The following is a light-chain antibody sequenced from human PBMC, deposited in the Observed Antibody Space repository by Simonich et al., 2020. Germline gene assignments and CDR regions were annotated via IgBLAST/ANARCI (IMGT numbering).Light chain of an antibody. J-gene: IGLJ2*01. CDR2: DDS. CDR3: QVWDSSSDHVV. Sequence: SYVLTQPPSVSVAPGKTARITCGGNNIGRKSVHWYQQKPGQAPVLVVYDDSDRPSGSPGRFSGSNSGNTATLTISRVEAGDEADYYCQVWDSSSDHVVFGGGTKLTVL. CDR1: NIGRKS. V-gene: IGLV3-21*03.